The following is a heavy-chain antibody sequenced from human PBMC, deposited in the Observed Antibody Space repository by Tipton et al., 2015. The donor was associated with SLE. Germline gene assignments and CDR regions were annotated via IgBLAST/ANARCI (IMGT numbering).Heavy chain of an antibody. CDR1: GFTFSIYA. Sequence: SLRLSCAASGFTFSIYAMHWVRQAPGKGLEWVAVISYDGSNKYYADSVKGRFTISRDNSKNTLYLQMNSLRAEDTAVYYCAREGVLLEAFDIWGQGTMVIVSS. D-gene: IGHD3-3*01. CDR2: ISYDGSNK. V-gene: IGHV3-30*04. J-gene: IGHJ3*02. CDR3: AREGVLLEAFDI.